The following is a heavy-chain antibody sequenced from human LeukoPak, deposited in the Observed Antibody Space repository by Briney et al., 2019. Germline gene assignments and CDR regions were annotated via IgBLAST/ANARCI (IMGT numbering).Heavy chain of an antibody. J-gene: IGHJ4*02. CDR1: GGSISSSSYY. D-gene: IGHD3-9*01. Sequence: TSETLSLTCTVSGGSISSSSYYWGWIRQPPGKGLEWIGSIYYSGSTYYNPSLKSRVTISVDTSKNQFSLKLSSVTAADTAVYYCARTRYFDWYYFDYWGQGTLVTVSS. CDR2: IYYSGST. V-gene: IGHV4-39*07. CDR3: ARTRYFDWYYFDY.